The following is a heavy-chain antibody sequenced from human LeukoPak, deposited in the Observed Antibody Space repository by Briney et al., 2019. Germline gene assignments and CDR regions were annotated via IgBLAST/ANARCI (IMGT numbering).Heavy chain of an antibody. CDR1: GGSFSGYY. Sequence: SEALSLTCAVYGGSFSGYYWSWIRQPPGKGLEWIGEINHSGSTNYNPPLKSRVTISVDTSKNQFSLKLSSVTAADTAVYYCARGVGPRVDYWGQGTLVTVSS. CDR3: ARGVGPRVDY. V-gene: IGHV4-34*01. D-gene: IGHD3-16*01. CDR2: INHSGST. J-gene: IGHJ4*02.